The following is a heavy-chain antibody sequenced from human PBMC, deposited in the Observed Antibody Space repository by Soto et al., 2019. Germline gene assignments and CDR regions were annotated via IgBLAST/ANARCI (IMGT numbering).Heavy chain of an antibody. CDR2: IIPILGIA. V-gene: IGHV1-69*04. J-gene: IGHJ5*02. D-gene: IGHD6-13*01. Sequence: GASVKVSCKASGGTFSSYTISWVRQAPGQGLEWMGRIIPILGIANYAQKFQGRVTITADKSTSTAYMELSSLRSEDTAVYYCARDLLSDSSSWYWFDPWGQGTLVTVSS. CDR1: GGTFSSYT. CDR3: ARDLLSDSSSWYWFDP.